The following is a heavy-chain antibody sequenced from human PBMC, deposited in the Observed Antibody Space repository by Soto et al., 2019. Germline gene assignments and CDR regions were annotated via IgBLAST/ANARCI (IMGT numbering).Heavy chain of an antibody. CDR2: IYYSGST. J-gene: IGHJ5*02. D-gene: IGHD2-2*01. CDR1: GGSISSGGYY. CDR3: ARVLYCSSTSCYQDYNWFDP. Sequence: SETLSLTCTVSGGSISSGGYYWSWIRQHPGKGLEWIGYIYYSGSTYYNPSLKSRVTISVDTSKNQFSLKLSSVTAADTAVYYCARVLYCSSTSCYQDYNWFDPWGQGTLVTVSS. V-gene: IGHV4-31*03.